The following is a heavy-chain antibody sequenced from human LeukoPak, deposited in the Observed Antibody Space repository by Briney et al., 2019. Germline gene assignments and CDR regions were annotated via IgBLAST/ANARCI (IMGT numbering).Heavy chain of an antibody. CDR3: ARTAYYYYYMDV. V-gene: IGHV4-59*01. J-gene: IGHJ6*03. CDR1: GGSISSYY. Sequence: SETLSLTCTVSGGSISSYYWSWIRQPPGKGLEWIGYIYYSGSTNYNPSLKSRVTISVDTSRNQFSLKLSSVTAADTAVYYCARTAYYYYYMDVWGKGTTVTISS. CDR2: IYYSGST. D-gene: IGHD5-18*01.